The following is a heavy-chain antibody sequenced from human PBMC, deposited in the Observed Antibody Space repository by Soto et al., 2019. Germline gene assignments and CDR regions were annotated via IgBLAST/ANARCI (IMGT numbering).Heavy chain of an antibody. Sequence: EVQLLESGGGLVQPGGSLRLSCAASGFTFSSYAMSWVRQAPGKGLEWVSAISGSGGSTYYADSVKGRFTISRDNSKNSLYLQMNSLRAEDTAVYYCARVFKAPMYYFDYWGQGTLVTVSS. J-gene: IGHJ4*02. CDR3: ARVFKAPMYYFDY. D-gene: IGHD3-10*02. CDR1: GFTFSSYA. CDR2: ISGSGGST. V-gene: IGHV3-23*01.